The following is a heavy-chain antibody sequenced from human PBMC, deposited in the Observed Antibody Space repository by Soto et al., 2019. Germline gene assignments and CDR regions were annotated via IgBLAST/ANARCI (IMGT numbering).Heavy chain of an antibody. CDR1: GYTFTGYY. CDR2: INPNSGGT. CDR3: AITSQLSSGRYAFDY. D-gene: IGHD6-19*01. Sequence: GASVKVSCKASGYTFTGYYMHWVRQAPGQGLEWMGWINPNSGGTNYAQKIQGWVTMTRDTSISTAYMELSRLRSDDTALYFCAITSQLSSGRYAFDYWGQGTLVTVSS. J-gene: IGHJ4*02. V-gene: IGHV1-2*04.